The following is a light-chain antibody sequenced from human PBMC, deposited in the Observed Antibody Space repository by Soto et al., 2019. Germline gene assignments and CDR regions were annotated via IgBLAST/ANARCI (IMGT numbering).Light chain of an antibody. CDR2: DAT. J-gene: IGKJ5*01. V-gene: IGKV1-33*01. CDR1: QDINNY. Sequence: DIQMTQSPSSLSASVGDRVTITCQASQDINNYLNWYQQKPGKAPKLLIFDATNLETGVPSRFSGSGSRTHYSLTIISLLPEDFATHYCHQSDSLPPTFSQGTRLEIK. CDR3: HQSDSLPPT.